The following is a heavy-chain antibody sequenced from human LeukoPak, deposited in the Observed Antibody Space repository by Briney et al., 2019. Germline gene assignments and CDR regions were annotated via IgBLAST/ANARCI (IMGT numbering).Heavy chain of an antibody. J-gene: IGHJ4*02. Sequence: ASVKVSCKASGYTFTGYYIHWVRQAPGQGLEWKGWINPNSGGTSFAQKFQGRVTMTRDTSISTAYMELSRLRSDDTAVYYCARWWHYYDTYYFDYWGQGTLVTVSS. V-gene: IGHV1-2*02. CDR1: GYTFTGYY. CDR3: ARWWHYYDTYYFDY. CDR2: INPNSGGT. D-gene: IGHD3-22*01.